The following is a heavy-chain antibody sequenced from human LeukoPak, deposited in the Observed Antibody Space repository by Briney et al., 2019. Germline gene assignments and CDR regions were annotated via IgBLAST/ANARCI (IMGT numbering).Heavy chain of an antibody. D-gene: IGHD3-3*01. Sequence: GGSLRLSCAASGFTFSSYWMSWVRQAPGKGLEWVANIKQDGSEKYYVDSVKGRFTISRDNAKNSLYLQMNSLRAEDTAVYYCARDRAYDFWSGYFDYWGQGTLVTVSS. J-gene: IGHJ4*02. V-gene: IGHV3-7*01. CDR2: IKQDGSEK. CDR3: ARDRAYDFWSGYFDY. CDR1: GFTFSSYW.